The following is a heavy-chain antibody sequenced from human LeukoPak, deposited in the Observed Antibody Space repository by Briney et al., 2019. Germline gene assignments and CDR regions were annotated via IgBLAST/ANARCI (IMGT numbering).Heavy chain of an antibody. D-gene: IGHD6-6*01. CDR3: ARAPDDSSSSGLLYFDY. J-gene: IGHJ4*02. Sequence: GGSLRLSCAASGFIFSSCSMNWVRQAPGKGLEWVSRTNSAGSSTSYADSVKGRFTISRDNAKNTLWLQMNSLRAEDTAVYYCARAPDDSSSSGLLYFDYWGQGTLVTVSS. V-gene: IGHV3-74*01. CDR1: GFIFSSCS. CDR2: TNSAGSST.